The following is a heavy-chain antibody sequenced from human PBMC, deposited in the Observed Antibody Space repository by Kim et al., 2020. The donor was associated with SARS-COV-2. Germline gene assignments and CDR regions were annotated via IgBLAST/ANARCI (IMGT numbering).Heavy chain of an antibody. CDR3: ANGRGDSSSWPRPYYYYYGMDV. D-gene: IGHD6-13*01. V-gene: IGHV3-23*01. CDR2: ISGSGGST. CDR1: GFTFSSYA. Sequence: GGSLRLSWAASGFTFSSYAMSWVRQAPGKGLEWVSAISGSGGSTYYADSVKGRFTISRDNSKNTLYLQMNSLRAEDTAVYYCANGRGDSSSWPRPYYYYYGMDVWGQGTTVTVSS. J-gene: IGHJ6*02.